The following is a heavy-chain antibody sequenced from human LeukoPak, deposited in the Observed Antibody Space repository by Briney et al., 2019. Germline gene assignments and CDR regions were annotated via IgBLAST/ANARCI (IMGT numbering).Heavy chain of an antibody. CDR3: ARYDSRGSASTRFDY. J-gene: IGHJ4*02. CDR2: IYGTGST. CDR1: GYSLGKNYY. D-gene: IGHD3-16*01. Sequence: SETLSLTCAVSGYSLGKNYYWGWIRQPPGKGLEWIGRIYGTGSTSYNPSLMNRITMSVDTSKNHFSLKLTSVTAADTAVYYCARYDSRGSASTRFDYWGQGILVTISS. V-gene: IGHV4-38-2*01.